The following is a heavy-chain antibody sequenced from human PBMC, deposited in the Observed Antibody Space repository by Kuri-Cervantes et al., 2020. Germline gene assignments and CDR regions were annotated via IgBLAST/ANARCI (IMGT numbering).Heavy chain of an antibody. V-gene: IGHV4-39*07. D-gene: IGHD6-13*01. Sequence: SETLSLTCSVSGVSVSSGTYYWGWIRQPPGKGLEWIGSIYYSGSTYYNPSLKSRVTISVDTSKNQFSLKLSSVTAADTAVYYCARSSSSWYYFDYWGQGTLVTVSS. CDR1: GVSVSSGTYY. J-gene: IGHJ4*02. CDR3: ARSSSSWYYFDY. CDR2: IYYSGST.